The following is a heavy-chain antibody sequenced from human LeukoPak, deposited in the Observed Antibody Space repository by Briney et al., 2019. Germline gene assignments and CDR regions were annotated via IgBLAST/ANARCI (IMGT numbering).Heavy chain of an antibody. V-gene: IGHV3-23*01. D-gene: IGHD2-15*01. CDR3: AKRKNSPGYSSLDQ. CDR1: GFTFSSFA. J-gene: IGHJ4*02. Sequence: GGSLRLSCVASGFTFSSFALDWVRQAPGRGREWISVVSRTGSTKYYADSVKGRFTVSRDNSKNTVYLQMNSLRVDDSAVYYCAKRKNSPGYSSLDQWGQGTLVTVSS. CDR2: VSRTGSTK.